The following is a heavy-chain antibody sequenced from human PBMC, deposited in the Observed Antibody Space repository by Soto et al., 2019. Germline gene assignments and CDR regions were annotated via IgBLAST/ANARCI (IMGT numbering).Heavy chain of an antibody. J-gene: IGHJ4*02. D-gene: IGHD2-15*01. V-gene: IGHV3-23*01. CDR3: ATRYLPYCSGGTRNPFEY. CDR2: ISVSADST. CDR1: GFTFSNYA. Sequence: GGSLRLSCAASGFTFSNYAMNWVRQAPGKGLEWVSTISVSADSTYYADSVKGRFTVSRDNSKNTLYLQMNSLRAEDTAIFFCATRYLPYCSGGTRNPFEYWGQGTLVTVSS.